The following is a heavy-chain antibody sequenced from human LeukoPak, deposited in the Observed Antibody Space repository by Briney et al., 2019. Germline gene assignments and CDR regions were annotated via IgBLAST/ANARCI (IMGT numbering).Heavy chain of an antibody. CDR2: IYYSGST. CDR1: GGSISSGDYY. D-gene: IGHD3-10*01. V-gene: IGHV4-30-4*01. Sequence: ASQTLSLTCTVSGGSISSGDYYWSRIRQPPGKGLEWNGYIYYSGSTYYNPSLKSRVTISVDTSKDQFSLKLSSVTAAETAVYYCARDRITMVRGGPVSWFDPWGQGTLVTVSS. J-gene: IGHJ5*02. CDR3: ARDRITMVRGGPVSWFDP.